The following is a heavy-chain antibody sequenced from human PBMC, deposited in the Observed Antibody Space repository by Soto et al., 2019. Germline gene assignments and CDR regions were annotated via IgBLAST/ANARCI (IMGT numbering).Heavy chain of an antibody. CDR3: ARDMMSGYYDFWSGYYMGGPYYYYGMDV. CDR2: IIPIFGTA. D-gene: IGHD3-3*01. J-gene: IGHJ6*02. Sequence: SVKVSCKASGGTFSSYAISWVRQAPGQGLEWMGGIIPIFGTANYAQKFQGRATITADESTSTAYMELSSLRSEDTAVYYCARDMMSGYYDFWSGYYMGGPYYYYGMDVWGQGTTVTVSS. CDR1: GGTFSSYA. V-gene: IGHV1-69*13.